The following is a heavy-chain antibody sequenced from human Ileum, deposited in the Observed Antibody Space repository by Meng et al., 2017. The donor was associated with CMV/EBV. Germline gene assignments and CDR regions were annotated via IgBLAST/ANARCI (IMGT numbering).Heavy chain of an antibody. CDR1: GFTFDDYG. D-gene: IGHD3-3*01. CDR2: INWNGGST. J-gene: IGHJ6*02. V-gene: IGHV3-20*04. Sequence: GESLKISCAASGFTFDDYGMSWVRQAPGKGLEWVSGINWNGGSTGYADSVKGRFTISRDNAKNSLYLQMNSLRAEDTALYYCARGHSDGRIRFLVWTSYYYYGMDVWGQGTTVTVSS. CDR3: ARGHSDGRIRFLVWTSYYYYGMDV.